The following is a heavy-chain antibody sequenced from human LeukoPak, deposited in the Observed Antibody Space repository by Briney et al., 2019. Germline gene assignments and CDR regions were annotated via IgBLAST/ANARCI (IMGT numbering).Heavy chain of an antibody. J-gene: IGHJ4*02. CDR3: ATDDVTTGTKTALGY. Sequence: SVKVSCKVSGFTFTSSAVQWVRQARGQGLEWIGWIVVGSGNTNYAQKFQERVTINRDMSTSTAYMELNSLRSEDTAVYYCATDDVTTGTKTALGYWGQGTLVTVSS. CDR2: IVVGSGNT. D-gene: IGHD1-1*01. CDR1: GFTFTSSA. V-gene: IGHV1-58*01.